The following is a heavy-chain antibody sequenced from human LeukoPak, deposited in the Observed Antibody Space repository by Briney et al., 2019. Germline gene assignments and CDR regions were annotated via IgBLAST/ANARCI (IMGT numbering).Heavy chain of an antibody. J-gene: IGHJ4*02. Sequence: ASVKVSCKASGYTFTSYGISWVRQAPGQGLEWMGIINPSGGSTSYAQKFQGRVTMTRDTSTSTVYMELSSLRSEDTAVYYCVRDWSLKGRAVAGEYWGQGTLVTVSS. CDR1: GYTFTSYG. CDR3: VRDWSLKGRAVAGEY. CDR2: INPSGGST. D-gene: IGHD6-19*01. V-gene: IGHV1-46*01.